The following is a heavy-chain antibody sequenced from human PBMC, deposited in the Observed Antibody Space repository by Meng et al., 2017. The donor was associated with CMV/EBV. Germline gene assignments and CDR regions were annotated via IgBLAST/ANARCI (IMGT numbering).Heavy chain of an antibody. CDR3: AKVTLGYCSSTSCYPWFDP. CDR1: RFTFSSYA. J-gene: IGHJ5*02. Sequence: GGSLRLSCAASRFTFSSYAMSWVRQAPGKGLEWVSAISGSGGSTYYADSVKGRFTISRDTSKNTLYLQMNCLRAEDTAVYYCAKVTLGYCSSTSCYPWFDPWGQGTLVTVSS. CDR2: ISGSGGST. V-gene: IGHV3-23*01. D-gene: IGHD2-2*01.